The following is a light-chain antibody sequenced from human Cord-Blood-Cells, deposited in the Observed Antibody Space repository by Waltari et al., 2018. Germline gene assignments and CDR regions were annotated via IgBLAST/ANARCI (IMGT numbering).Light chain of an antibody. Sequence: DIQMPQSPSSLSAAVGDRVTITCRASQGISNYLAWYQQKPGKVPKLLIYAASTLQSGVPSRFSGSGSGTDFTLTISSLQPEDVATYYCQKYNSWGFTFGPGTKVDIK. CDR3: QKYNSWGFT. CDR1: QGISNY. J-gene: IGKJ3*01. V-gene: IGKV1-27*01. CDR2: AAS.